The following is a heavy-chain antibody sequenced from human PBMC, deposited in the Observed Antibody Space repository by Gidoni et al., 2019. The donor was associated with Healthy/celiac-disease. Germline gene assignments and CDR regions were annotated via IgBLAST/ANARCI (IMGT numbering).Heavy chain of an antibody. CDR3: ARDLYDSSGYYYVPAY. CDR1: GFPFSSYW. V-gene: IGHV3-74*01. Sequence: EVQLVESGGGLVQPGGSLRLSCAASGFPFSSYWMHWVRQAPGKGMVWVSRINSDGSSTSYADYVKGRFTISRDNAKNTLYLQMNSLRAEDTAVYYCARDLYDSSGYYYVPAYWGQGTLVTVSS. D-gene: IGHD3-22*01. CDR2: INSDGSST. J-gene: IGHJ4*02.